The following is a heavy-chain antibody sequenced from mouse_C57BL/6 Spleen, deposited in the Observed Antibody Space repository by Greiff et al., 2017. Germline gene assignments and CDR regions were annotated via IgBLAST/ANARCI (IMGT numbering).Heavy chain of an antibody. J-gene: IGHJ1*03. CDR1: GYTFTSYW. D-gene: IGHD1-1*01. Sequence: QVQLQQPGAELVRPGSSVKLSCKASGYTFTSYWMHWVKPRPIQGLEWIGNIDPSDSETHYNQKFKDKATLTVDKSSSTAYMQLSSLTSEDSAVDYCARSGSSDWYFDVWGTGTTVTVSS. CDR2: IDPSDSET. V-gene: IGHV1-52*01. CDR3: ARSGSSDWYFDV.